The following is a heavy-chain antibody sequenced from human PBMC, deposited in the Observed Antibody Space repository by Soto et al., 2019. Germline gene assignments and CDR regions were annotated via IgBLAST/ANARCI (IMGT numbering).Heavy chain of an antibody. CDR3: ARRQETLAAAGIFVFPDY. V-gene: IGHV1-18*01. J-gene: IGHJ4*02. CDR1: GYTFTSYG. CDR2: ISAYNGNT. D-gene: IGHD6-13*01. Sequence: QVQLVQSGAEVKKPGASVKVSCKASGYTFTSYGISWVRQAPGQGLEWMGWISAYNGNTNYAQKLQGRVTMTTDTSTSTAYMELRSLRSDDTAVYYCARRQETLAAAGIFVFPDYWGQGTLVTVSS.